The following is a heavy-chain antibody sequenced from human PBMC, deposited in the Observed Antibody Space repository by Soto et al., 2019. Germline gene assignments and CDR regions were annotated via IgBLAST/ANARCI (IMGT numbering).Heavy chain of an antibody. CDR1: GFTFCSYA. CDR2: ISGSGGST. D-gene: IGHD1-20*01. J-gene: IGHJ4*02. V-gene: IGHV3-23*01. Sequence: PGGSLRLSCAASGFTFCSYAMSGVRQAPGKGLEWVSAISGSGGSTYYADSVKGRFTISRDNSKNTLYLQMNSLRAEDTAVYYCANIWVTGTPFPYFDYWGQGTLVTVSS. CDR3: ANIWVTGTPFPYFDY.